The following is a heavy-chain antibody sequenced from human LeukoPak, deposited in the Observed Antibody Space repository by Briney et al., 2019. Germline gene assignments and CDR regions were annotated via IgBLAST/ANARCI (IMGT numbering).Heavy chain of an antibody. CDR1: GYTFTGYY. V-gene: IGHV1-2*06. J-gene: IGHJ4*02. CDR2: INPNSGGT. D-gene: IGHD5-18*01. Sequence: ASVKVSCKASGYTFTGYYMHWVPQAPGQGLEWMGRINPNSGGTNYAQKFQGRVTMTRDTSISTAYMELSRLRSDDTAVYYCARDWGYSYGDDYWGQGTLVTVSS. CDR3: ARDWGYSYGDDY.